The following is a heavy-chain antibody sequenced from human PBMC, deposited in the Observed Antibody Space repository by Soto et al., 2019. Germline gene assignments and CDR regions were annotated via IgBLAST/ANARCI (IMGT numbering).Heavy chain of an antibody. Sequence: QVQLVQSGAEVKKPGSSVKVSCKASGGTFSSYTISWVRQAPGQGLEWMGRIIPILGIANYAQKFPGRVTITADKSTSTAYMELSSLRSEDTAVYYCARDLDDYGDANNWFDPWGQGTLVTVSS. J-gene: IGHJ5*02. CDR1: GGTFSSYT. CDR2: IIPILGIA. CDR3: ARDLDDYGDANNWFDP. V-gene: IGHV1-69*08. D-gene: IGHD4-17*01.